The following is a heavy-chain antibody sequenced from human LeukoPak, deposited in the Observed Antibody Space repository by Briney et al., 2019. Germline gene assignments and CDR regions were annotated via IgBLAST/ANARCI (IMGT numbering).Heavy chain of an antibody. J-gene: IGHJ4*02. CDR2: IYYSGAI. CDR1: GASINSFY. D-gene: IGHD2-21*01. CDR3: ARGRGIHLFDY. Sequence: SETLSLTCTVSGASINSFYWSWIRQPPGKGLEWIGYIYYSGAINYNPSLKSRVTISVDRSKNQFSLRLSSVTAADTAVYYCARGRGIHLFDYWGQGTLVTVSS. V-gene: IGHV4-59*01.